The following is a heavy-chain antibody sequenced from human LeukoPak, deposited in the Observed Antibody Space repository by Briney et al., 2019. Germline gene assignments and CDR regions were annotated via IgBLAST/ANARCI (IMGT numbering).Heavy chain of an antibody. CDR3: AKWISSSWYHHFDY. Sequence: GGSLGLSCAASGFTFSSYAMSWVRQAPGKGLEWVSAISDSGSSTYYADSVKGRFTISRDNSKNTLYLQMSSLRAEDTAVYYCAKWISSSWYHHFDYWGQGTLVTVSS. D-gene: IGHD6-13*01. V-gene: IGHV3-23*01. CDR2: ISDSGSST. J-gene: IGHJ4*02. CDR1: GFTFSSYA.